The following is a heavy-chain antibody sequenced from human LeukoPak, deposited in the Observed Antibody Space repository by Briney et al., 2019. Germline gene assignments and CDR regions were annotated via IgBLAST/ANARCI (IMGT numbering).Heavy chain of an antibody. CDR1: GGSFSGYY. D-gene: IGHD2-21*01. V-gene: IGHV4-34*01. Sequence: SETLSLTCAVYGGSFSGYYWSWIRQPPGKGLEWIGEINHSGSTNYNPSLKSRVIISVDTSKTQFSLRLRSVTAADTALYYCANGVVEDYFDQWGQGTLVTVSS. CDR2: INHSGST. CDR3: ANGVVEDYFDQ. J-gene: IGHJ4*02.